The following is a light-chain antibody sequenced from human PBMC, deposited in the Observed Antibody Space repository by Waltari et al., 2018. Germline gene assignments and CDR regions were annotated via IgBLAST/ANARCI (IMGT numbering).Light chain of an antibody. Sequence: QLVLTQSPSASASRGAPVKLNCTLTSRHVSNIHAGLKQQPEKGPRFLMKVNSDGSHQKGDEIPDRFSGSSSGAEHYLTISSVQSEDEADYYCQTGGHGTWVFGGGTTLTVL. CDR2: VNSDGSH. CDR1: SRHVSNI. V-gene: IGLV4-69*01. J-gene: IGLJ3*02. CDR3: QTGGHGTWV.